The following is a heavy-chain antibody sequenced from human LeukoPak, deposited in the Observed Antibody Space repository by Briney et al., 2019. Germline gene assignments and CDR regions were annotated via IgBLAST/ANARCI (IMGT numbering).Heavy chain of an antibody. V-gene: IGHV3-23*01. J-gene: IGHJ2*01. Sequence: PGGSLRLSCAASGFTFSNYAMSWVRQAPGNGLEWVSAIGGSDGSTCYADSVQGRFTISGDNSENTLYLQMNSLRADDTAIYYCAKDVSENYKGWCFDLWGRGTLVTVSS. CDR2: IGGSDGST. CDR3: AKDVSENYKGWCFDL. CDR1: GFTFSNYA. D-gene: IGHD3-10*01.